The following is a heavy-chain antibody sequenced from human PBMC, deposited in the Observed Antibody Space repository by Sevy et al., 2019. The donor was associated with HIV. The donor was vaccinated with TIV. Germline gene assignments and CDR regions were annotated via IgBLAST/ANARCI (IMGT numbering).Heavy chain of an antibody. CDR3: TTHYGSGSYNVFDI. Sequence: GGSLRLSCAASGFNFRSYGMHGVRQAPGKGLEWVGRIKSQADGGTKDYSAPVKGRFTISRDDSKNTLYLQMNSLKTEDTAVYYCTTHYGSGSYNVFDIWGQGTMVTVSS. V-gene: IGHV3-15*07. CDR1: GFNFRSYG. J-gene: IGHJ3*02. D-gene: IGHD3-10*01. CDR2: IKSQADGGTK.